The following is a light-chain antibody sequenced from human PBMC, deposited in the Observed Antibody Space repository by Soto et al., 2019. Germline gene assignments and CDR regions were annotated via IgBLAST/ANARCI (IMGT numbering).Light chain of an antibody. J-gene: IGKJ5*01. CDR1: QSVSSSY. CDR3: QQRHMWPIT. Sequence: EIVLTHSPGTLSLSPGERATLSCRASQSVSSSYLAWYQQKPGQAPRLLIYDAYNRASGIPPRFSGSGSGTDFTLTISSLEPEDSAVYYCQQRHMWPITFGQGTRLEI. CDR2: DAY. V-gene: IGKV3D-20*02.